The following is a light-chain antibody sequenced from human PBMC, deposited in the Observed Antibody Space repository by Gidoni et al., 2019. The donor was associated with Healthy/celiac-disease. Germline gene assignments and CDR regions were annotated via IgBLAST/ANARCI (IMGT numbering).Light chain of an antibody. CDR1: QSVSSSY. CDR3: QQYGSSTPWT. V-gene: IGKV3-20*01. J-gene: IGKJ1*01. Sequence: EIVLTPSPGTLSLSPGEKATLSCRASQSVSSSYLAWYQQKPGQAPRLLIYGASSRATGTPDRFSGSGSWTDYTLTISRLEPEDFAVYYCQQYGSSTPWTFGQGTKVEIK. CDR2: GAS.